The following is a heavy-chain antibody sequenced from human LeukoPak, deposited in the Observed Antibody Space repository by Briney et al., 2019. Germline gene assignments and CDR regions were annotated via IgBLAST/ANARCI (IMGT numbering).Heavy chain of an antibody. D-gene: IGHD3-10*01. CDR2: MNDDWGTT. CDR1: GFSFRNYA. CDR3: VRGLYGLGWDF. J-gene: IGHJ4*02. Sequence: GGSLRLSCSASGFSFRNYAMHWVRQAPGKGLEFVSGMNDDWGTTDYADSVKGRFTISRDNSKDTPYLQMNSLRTDDTALYDCVRGLYGLGWDFWGQGTLVTVSS. V-gene: IGHV3-64D*06.